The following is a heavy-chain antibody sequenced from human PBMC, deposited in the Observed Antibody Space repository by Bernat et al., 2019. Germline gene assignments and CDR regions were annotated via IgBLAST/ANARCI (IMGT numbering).Heavy chain of an antibody. CDR1: GFTFSSYW. CDR3: ARVPLSIEGDGTFDY. D-gene: IGHD6-13*01. V-gene: IGHV3-7*03. J-gene: IGHJ4*02. Sequence: EVQLVESGGGLVQPGGSLRLSCAASGFTFSSYWMSWVRQAPGKGLEWVANIKQDGSEKYYVDSVKGRFTISRDNAKNSLYLQMNSLRAEDTAVYYCARVPLSIEGDGTFDYWGQGTLVTVSS. CDR2: IKQDGSEK.